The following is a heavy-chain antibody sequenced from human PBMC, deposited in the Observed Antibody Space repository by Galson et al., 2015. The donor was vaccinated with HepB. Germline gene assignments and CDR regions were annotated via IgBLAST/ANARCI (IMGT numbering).Heavy chain of an antibody. V-gene: IGHV3-30*18. CDR2: ISYHGTNK. D-gene: IGHD3-3*02. CDR3: AKDYQLLGFYFYYLDV. J-gene: IGHJ6*03. Sequence: SLRLSCAASGFTFGHYAMHWVRQAPGKGLEWVAAISYHGTNKYYAASVKGRFTISRDSSNDTLYLQMNNLRPEDTAVYYCAKDYQLLGFYFYYLDVWGKGTTVTVSS. CDR1: GFTFGHYA.